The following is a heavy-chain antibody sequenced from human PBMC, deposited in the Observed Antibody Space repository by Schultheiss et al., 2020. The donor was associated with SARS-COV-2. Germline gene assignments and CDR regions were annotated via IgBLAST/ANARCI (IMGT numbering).Heavy chain of an antibody. CDR1: GYTFTGYY. CDR3: ALWYNWNYGGYYYYYYMDV. D-gene: IGHD1-7*01. Sequence: ASVKVSCKASGYTFTGYYMHWVRQAPGQGLEWMGWINPNSGGTNYAQKFQGRVTMTRDTSISTAYMELSRLRSDDTAVYYCALWYNWNYGGYYYYYYMDVWGKGTTVTVSS. V-gene: IGHV1-2*02. J-gene: IGHJ6*03. CDR2: INPNSGGT.